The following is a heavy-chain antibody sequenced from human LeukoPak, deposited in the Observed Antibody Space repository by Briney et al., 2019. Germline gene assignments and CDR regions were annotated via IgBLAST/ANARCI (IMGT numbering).Heavy chain of an antibody. CDR2: ISGSGSST. V-gene: IGHV3-23*01. CDR3: ARDSIWFGSSVDY. J-gene: IGHJ4*02. D-gene: IGHD3-10*01. CDR1: GFTFSSYA. Sequence: GGSLRLSCAASGFTFSSYAMNWVRQAPGKGLEWVSVISGSGSSTYYADSVKGRFAISRDNSKNTLYLQMNSLRAEDTAVYYCARDSIWFGSSVDYWGQGTLVTVSS.